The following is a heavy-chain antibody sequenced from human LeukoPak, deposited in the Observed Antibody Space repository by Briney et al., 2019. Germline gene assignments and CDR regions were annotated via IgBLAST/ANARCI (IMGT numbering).Heavy chain of an antibody. CDR2: ISPYNGNT. J-gene: IGHJ4*02. CDR3: ARTADSSSLDY. Sequence: ASVKVSCKASGYTFTSYAMNWVRQAPGQGLEWVGWISPYNGNTNYAQKLQGRVTMTTDTSTSTAYMELRSLRSDDTAVYYCARTADSSSLDYWGQGTLVTVSS. CDR1: GYTFTSYA. V-gene: IGHV1-18*01. D-gene: IGHD6-6*01.